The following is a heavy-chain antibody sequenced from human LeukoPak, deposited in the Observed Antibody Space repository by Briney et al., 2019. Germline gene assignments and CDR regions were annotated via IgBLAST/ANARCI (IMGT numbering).Heavy chain of an antibody. D-gene: IGHD3-16*01. CDR1: GYTFTNYY. CDR3: AREIGMGAFDYYYYGMDV. CDR2: INPSGGST. J-gene: IGHJ6*02. V-gene: IGHV1-46*01. Sequence: ASVRVSCKASGYTFTNYYMHWVRQAPGQGLEWMGIINPSGGSTSYAQKFQGRVTMTRDTSTSTVYMELSSLRSEGTAVYYCAREIGMGAFDYYYYGMDVWDQGTTVTVSS.